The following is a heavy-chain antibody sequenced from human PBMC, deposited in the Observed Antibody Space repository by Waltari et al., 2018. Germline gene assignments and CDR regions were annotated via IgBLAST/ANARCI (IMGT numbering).Heavy chain of an antibody. V-gene: IGHV4-34*01. CDR1: GGSFSGYY. Sequence: QVHLQQWGAGLLKPSETLSLTCAVYGGSFSGYYWSWIRQPPGKGLGWIGEINHSGSTNYNPSLKSRVTISVDTSKNQFSLKLSSVTAADTAVYYCARSPYYDILTGFSIYYYYYGMDVWGQGTTVTVSS. CDR3: ARSPYYDILTGFSIYYYYYGMDV. J-gene: IGHJ6*02. CDR2: INHSGST. D-gene: IGHD3-9*01.